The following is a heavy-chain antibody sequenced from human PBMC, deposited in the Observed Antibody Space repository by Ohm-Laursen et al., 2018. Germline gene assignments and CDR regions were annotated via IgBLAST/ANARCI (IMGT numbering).Heavy chain of an antibody. CDR3: AREVSYYDSGGYYLISMDV. CDR2: IYYTGST. V-gene: IGHV4-61*08. CDR1: GGSISSGGYY. D-gene: IGHD3-22*01. Sequence: SDTLSLTCTVSGGSISSGGYYWSWIRQHPGKGLEWIGYIYYTGSTNYKPALKSRVTMSLDTSKNQISLKLSSVTAADTDVYYCAREVSYYDSGGYYLISMDVWGQGTTVTVSS. J-gene: IGHJ6*02.